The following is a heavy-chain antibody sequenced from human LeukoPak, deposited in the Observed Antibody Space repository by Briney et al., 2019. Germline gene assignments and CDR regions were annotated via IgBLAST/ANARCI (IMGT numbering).Heavy chain of an antibody. D-gene: IGHD3-22*01. Sequence: SETLSLTCTVSGGSISSYYWGWIRQPPGKGLEWIGSTYYSGSTYYNPSLKSRVTISVDTSKNQFSLKLSSVTAADTAVYYCAREGYYDSSGPPDYWGQGTLVTVSS. CDR2: TYYSGST. J-gene: IGHJ4*02. V-gene: IGHV4-39*07. CDR1: GGSISSYY. CDR3: AREGYYDSSGPPDY.